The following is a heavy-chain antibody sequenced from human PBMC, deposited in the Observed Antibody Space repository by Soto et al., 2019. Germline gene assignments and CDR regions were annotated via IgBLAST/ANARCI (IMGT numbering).Heavy chain of an antibody. V-gene: IGHV1-69*13. D-gene: IGHD3-22*01. CDR2: IIPIFGTA. CDR3: ARVSYYYDSSGYCDY. J-gene: IGHJ4*02. CDR1: GGTFSSYA. Sequence: SVKVSCKASGGTFSSYAISWVRQAPGQGLEWMGGIIPIFGTANYAQKFQGRVTITADESTSTAYMELSSLRSEDTAVYYCARVSYYYDSSGYCDYWGQGTLVTVSS.